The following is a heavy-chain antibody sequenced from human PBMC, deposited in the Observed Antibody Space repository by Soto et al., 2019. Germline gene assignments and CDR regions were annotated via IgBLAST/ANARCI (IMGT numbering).Heavy chain of an antibody. CDR1: GFTFSSYA. Sequence: EVQLLESGGGLVQPGGSLRLSCAASGFTFSSYAMSWVRQAPGKGLEWVSAISGSGGSTYYADAVKGRFTISRDNSKNTLYLHMTSLRAEDTGGYYCASPPYGDNDAFDIWGQGTMVTVSS. J-gene: IGHJ3*02. D-gene: IGHD4-17*01. CDR3: ASPPYGDNDAFDI. CDR2: ISGSGGST. V-gene: IGHV3-23*01.